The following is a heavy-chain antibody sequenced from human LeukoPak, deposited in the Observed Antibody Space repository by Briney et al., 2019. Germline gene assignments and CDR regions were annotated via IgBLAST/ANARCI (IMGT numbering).Heavy chain of an antibody. V-gene: IGHV3-7*01. D-gene: IGHD1-26*01. CDR1: W. CDR2: INREGNEK. J-gene: IGHJ4*02. CDR3: ARVGTWELQRVFGF. Sequence: GGSLRLSCATFWMTWVRQVPGKGLEWVANINREGNEKYYVDSVKGRFTISRDNAKNSVDLQMDSLRVEDTAVYYCARVGTWELQRVFGFWGQGTLVTVSS.